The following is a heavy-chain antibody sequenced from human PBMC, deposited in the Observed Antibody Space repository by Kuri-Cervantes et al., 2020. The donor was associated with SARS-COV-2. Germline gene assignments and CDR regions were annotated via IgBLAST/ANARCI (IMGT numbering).Heavy chain of an antibody. CDR1: GFSLTNYV. CDR2: IWYDGENE. J-gene: IGHJ6*03. CDR3: ARGAANYYYMDV. Sequence: GGSLRLSCGASGFSLTNYVIHWVRQAPGKGLEWVAVIWYDGENEYYAGSVKGRFTISRDNSKNTVSLHMNSLRAEDTAMYYCARGAANYYYMDVWGKGTTVTVSS. D-gene: IGHD3-16*01. V-gene: IGHV3-33*08.